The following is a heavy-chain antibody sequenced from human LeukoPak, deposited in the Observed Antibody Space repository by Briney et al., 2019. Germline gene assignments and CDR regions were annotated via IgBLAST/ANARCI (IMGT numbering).Heavy chain of an antibody. D-gene: IGHD3-10*01. J-gene: IGHJ4*02. Sequence: GGSLRLSYAASGFTFSSYAMHWVRQAPGKGLEYVSAISSNADNTYYADSVKGRFTISRDNSKNTLYLQMGSLRPEDMAVYYCARGAIIRGQGTLVTVSS. V-gene: IGHV3-64*02. CDR3: ARGAII. CDR2: ISSNADNT. CDR1: GFTFSSYA.